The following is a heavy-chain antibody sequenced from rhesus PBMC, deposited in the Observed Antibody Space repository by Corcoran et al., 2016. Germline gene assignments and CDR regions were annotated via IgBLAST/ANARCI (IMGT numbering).Heavy chain of an antibody. CDR3: ARNGPLTMVRFDV. J-gene: IGHJ5-1*01. V-gene: IGHV4-73*01. D-gene: IGHD3-16*01. CDR1: GGSISGYYY. Sequence: QVRLQQWGEGLVKPSETLSLTCAVYGGSISGYYYWSWICQRPGKELEWIGYIYGTGASTNSNPPLKSRVTLSKDTSKNQFSLKLSSVSAADTAMYYCARNGPLTMVRFDVWGPGVLVTVSS. CDR2: IYGTGAST.